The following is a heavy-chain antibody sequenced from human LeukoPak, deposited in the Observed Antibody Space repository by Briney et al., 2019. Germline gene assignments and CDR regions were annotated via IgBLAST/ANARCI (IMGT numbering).Heavy chain of an antibody. D-gene: IGHD3-3*01. CDR3: ARNLWSGYYKGAFDI. CDR2: IYYSGST. Sequence: PSETLSLTCTVSGGSISSSSYYWGWIRQPPGKGLEWIGSIYYSGSTYYNPSLKSRVTISVDTSKNQFSLKLSSVTAADTAVYYCARNLWSGYYKGAFDIWGQGTMVTVSS. V-gene: IGHV4-39*07. J-gene: IGHJ3*02. CDR1: GGSISSSSYY.